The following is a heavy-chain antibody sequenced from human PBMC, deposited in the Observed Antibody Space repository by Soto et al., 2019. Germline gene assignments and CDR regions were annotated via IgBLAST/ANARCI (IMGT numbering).Heavy chain of an antibody. D-gene: IGHD1-1*01. CDR2: MNPNSGNT. CDR3: ARERTGTASMDV. J-gene: IGHJ6*02. V-gene: IGHV1-8*01. CDR1: GYTFTSYD. Sequence: QVQLVQSGAEVKKPGASVKVSCKASGYTFTSYDINWVRQATGQGLEWMGWMNPNSGNTGYAQKFRGRGTMTRNTSISTAYMHLSRPRSDDTTVYYCARERTGTASMDVWGQGATVTVSS.